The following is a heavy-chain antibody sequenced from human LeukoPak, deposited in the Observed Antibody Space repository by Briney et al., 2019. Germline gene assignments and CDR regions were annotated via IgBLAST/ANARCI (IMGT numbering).Heavy chain of an antibody. J-gene: IGHJ6*03. D-gene: IGHD5-24*01. V-gene: IGHV4-4*07. CDR2: IYTSGST. CDR3: ARERVATTRGYYYYYMDV. CDR1: GGSISSYY. Sequence: PSETLSLTCTVSGGSISSYYWSWIRQPAGKGLEWIGRIYTSGSTNYNPSLKSRVTMSVDTSKNQFSLKLSSVTAADTAVYYCARERVATTRGYYYYYMDVWGKGTTVTISS.